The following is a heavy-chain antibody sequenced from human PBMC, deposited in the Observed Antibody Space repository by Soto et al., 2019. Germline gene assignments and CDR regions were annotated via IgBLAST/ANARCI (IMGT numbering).Heavy chain of an antibody. V-gene: IGHV4-34*01. Sequence: SETLSLTCAVYGGSFSGYYWSWIRQPPGKGLEWIGEINHSGSTNYNPSLKSRVTISVDTSKNQFSLKLSSVTTADTAVYYCARATVRGRGAFDIWGQGTMVTVSS. J-gene: IGHJ3*02. CDR1: GGSFSGYY. CDR2: INHSGST. D-gene: IGHD1-1*01. CDR3: ARATVRGRGAFDI.